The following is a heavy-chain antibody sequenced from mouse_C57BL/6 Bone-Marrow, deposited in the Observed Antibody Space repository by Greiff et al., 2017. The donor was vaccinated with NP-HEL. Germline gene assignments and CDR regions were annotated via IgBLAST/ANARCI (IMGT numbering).Heavy chain of an antibody. CDR1: GFNFKNTY. J-gene: IGHJ4*01. CDR2: IDPANGNT. D-gene: IGHD2-3*01. CDR3: AVYDGYYPYAMDY. V-gene: IGHV14-3*01. Sequence: VQLQQSVAELVRPGASVKLSCTASGFNFKNTYMHWVKQRPEQGLEWIGRIDPANGNTKYAPKFQGKATITADTSSNTAYLQLSSLTSEDTAIYYCAVYDGYYPYAMDYWGQGTSVTVSS.